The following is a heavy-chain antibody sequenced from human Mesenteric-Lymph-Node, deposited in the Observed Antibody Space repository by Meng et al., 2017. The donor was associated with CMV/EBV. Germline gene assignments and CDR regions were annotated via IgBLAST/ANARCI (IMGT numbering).Heavy chain of an antibody. CDR1: GFTFSGYT. J-gene: IGHJ4*02. Sequence: GESLKISCAASGFTFSGYTMNWVRQAPGKGLEWVSSINSNSNDIYYADSVRGRFTISRDNSRNALYLQMNSLRVEDTAVYYCANSDIDYWGQGTLVTVSS. CDR3: ANSDIDY. D-gene: IGHD2-15*01. V-gene: IGHV3-21*01. CDR2: INSNSNDI.